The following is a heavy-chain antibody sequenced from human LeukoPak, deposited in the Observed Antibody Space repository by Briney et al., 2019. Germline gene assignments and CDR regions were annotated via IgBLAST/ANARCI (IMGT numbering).Heavy chain of an antibody. CDR2: INNSGST. D-gene: IGHD5-12*01. Sequence: SETLSLTCTVSGGSVSSGTDHWSWIRQPPGKELEWIGDINNSGSTNHNPSLKSRVTISVDTSKNQFSLKLSSVTAADTAVYYCARRGGYSYDFRFDYWGQGILVTVSS. CDR3: ARRGGYSYDFRFDY. J-gene: IGHJ4*02. CDR1: GGSVSSGTDH. V-gene: IGHV4-61*01.